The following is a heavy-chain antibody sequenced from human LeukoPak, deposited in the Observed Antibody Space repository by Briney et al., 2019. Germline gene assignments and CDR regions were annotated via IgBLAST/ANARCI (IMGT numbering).Heavy chain of an antibody. CDR3: ARTSYSRGWAYYWYFDL. CDR2: IYHSGST. V-gene: IGHV4-30-2*01. CDR1: GGSISSGGYY. J-gene: IGHJ2*01. D-gene: IGHD6-19*01. Sequence: SETLSLTCTVSGGSISSGGYYWSWIRQPPGKGLEWIGYIYHSGSTYYNPSLKSRVTISVDRSKNQFSLKLSSVTAADTAAYYCARTSYSRGWAYYWYFDLWGRGTLVTVSS.